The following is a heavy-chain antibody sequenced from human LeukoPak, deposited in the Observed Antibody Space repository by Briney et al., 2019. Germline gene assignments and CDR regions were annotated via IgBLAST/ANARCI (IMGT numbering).Heavy chain of an antibody. CDR2: ISSSGDYI. V-gene: IGHV3-21*01. J-gene: IGHJ3*02. CDR3: ARAYGGHASDI. Sequence: GGSLRLSCGASGFSVIIYTMNWVRQAPGKGLEGVSSISSSGDYIYYADSVKGRFTISRDNAKNSLYLQMNSLRAEDTAIYYCARAYGGHASDIWGQGTMVSVSS. CDR1: GFSVIIYT. D-gene: IGHD4-23*01.